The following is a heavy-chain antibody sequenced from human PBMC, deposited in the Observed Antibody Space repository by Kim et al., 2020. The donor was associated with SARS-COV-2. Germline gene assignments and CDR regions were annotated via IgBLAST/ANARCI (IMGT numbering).Heavy chain of an antibody. D-gene: IGHD6-6*01. Sequence: ASVKVSCNSSGYTTNYYLVHGVRPAHAQAHECRGWIYSTSGEINYAKHLQVRVTMTRDTSFSTAYMELSRRRSDDTAVYYCARDQAGIAARLLGLRYGAFDIWGHGTMVTVSS. V-gene: IGHV1-2*02. CDR1: GYTTNYYL. J-gene: IGHJ3*02. CDR2: IYSTSGEI. CDR3: ARDQAGIAARLLGLRYGAFDI.